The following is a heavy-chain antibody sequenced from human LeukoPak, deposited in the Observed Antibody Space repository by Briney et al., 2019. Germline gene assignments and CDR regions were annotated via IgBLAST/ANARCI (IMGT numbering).Heavy chain of an antibody. J-gene: IGHJ4*02. CDR3: AKAPVGRCAGFICYYFDY. V-gene: IGHV3-23*01. CDR1: GFTFNNYA. D-gene: IGHD2-21*01. CDR2: VSGSDAGT. Sequence: GGSLRLSCAASGFTFNNYAMSWVRQAPGKGLEWVSAVSGSDAGTYYADSVEGRFTISRDNSKNTLYLQMNSLRAEDVAVYYCAKAPVGRCAGFICYYFDYWGQGTLVTVSS.